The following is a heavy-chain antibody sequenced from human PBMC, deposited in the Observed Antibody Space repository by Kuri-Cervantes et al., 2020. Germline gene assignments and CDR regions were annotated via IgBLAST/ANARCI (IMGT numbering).Heavy chain of an antibody. CDR2: IFTGGEI. Sequence: GSLRLSCTVSGGSISSYYWSWIRQPAGEGLEWIGRIFTGGEIIYNPSLKSRVTMSVDTSKNQFSLKLSSVTAADTAVYYCARNTRDGYNQFDYWGQGTLVTVSS. D-gene: IGHD5-24*01. V-gene: IGHV4-4*07. CDR1: GGSISSYY. J-gene: IGHJ4*02. CDR3: ARNTRDGYNQFDY.